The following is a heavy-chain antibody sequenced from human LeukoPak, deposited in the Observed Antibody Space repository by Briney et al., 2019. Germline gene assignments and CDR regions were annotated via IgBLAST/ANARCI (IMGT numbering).Heavy chain of an antibody. J-gene: IGHJ4*02. D-gene: IGHD6-13*01. CDR2: IKSEPDGGTT. V-gene: IGHV3-15*01. CDR3: TTGARRGAPGTNPPFDH. CDR1: GFTFSHAW. Sequence: PGGSLRLSCAASGFTFSHAWMSWVRQAPGKGLEWVGRIKSEPDGGTTDYAAPVEGRFTISRDDSKSTLYLQMNSLKTDDTALYFCTTGARRGAPGTNPPFDHWGQGTLVTVSS.